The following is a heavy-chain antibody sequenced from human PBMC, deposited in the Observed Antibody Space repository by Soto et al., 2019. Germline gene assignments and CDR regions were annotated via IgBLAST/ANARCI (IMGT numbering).Heavy chain of an antibody. Sequence: PSETLSLTCTVSGGSISSYYWSWIRQPPGKGLEWIGYIYYSGSTYYNPSLKGRVTISVDTSKNQFSLKLSSVTAADTAVYYCARDNGWNYQNWFDPWGQGTLVTVSS. J-gene: IGHJ5*02. CDR1: GGSISSYY. CDR3: ARDNGWNYQNWFDP. V-gene: IGHV4-30-4*08. CDR2: IYYSGST. D-gene: IGHD1-7*01.